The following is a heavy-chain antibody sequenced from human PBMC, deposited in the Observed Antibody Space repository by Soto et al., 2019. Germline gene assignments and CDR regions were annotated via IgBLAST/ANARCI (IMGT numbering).Heavy chain of an antibody. Sequence: SETLSLTCTVSGGSISSYYWSWIRQPPGKGLEWIGYIYYSGSTNYNPSLKSRVTMSVDTSKNQFSLKLSSVTAADTAVYYCAREVYDFWSGYYRYQFDYWGQGTLVTVSS. D-gene: IGHD3-3*01. J-gene: IGHJ4*02. CDR3: AREVYDFWSGYYRYQFDY. V-gene: IGHV4-59*01. CDR2: IYYSGST. CDR1: GGSISSYY.